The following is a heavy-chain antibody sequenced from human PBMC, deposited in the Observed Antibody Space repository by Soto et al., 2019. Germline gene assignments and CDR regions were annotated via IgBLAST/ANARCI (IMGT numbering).Heavy chain of an antibody. CDR1: GYSFTTYG. CDR3: AREVPAPSYCYGMDV. Sequence: QVQLVQSGGEVKKPGASVKVSCKTSGYSFTTYGISWVRQAPGQGLEWMGWISAYNGNTNYAQKLKDRVTMTTDTSTSTAYMELRCLSSDDTAVYYWAREVPAPSYCYGMDVWGQGSTVTVSS. J-gene: IGHJ6*02. V-gene: IGHV1-18*01. CDR2: ISAYNGNT.